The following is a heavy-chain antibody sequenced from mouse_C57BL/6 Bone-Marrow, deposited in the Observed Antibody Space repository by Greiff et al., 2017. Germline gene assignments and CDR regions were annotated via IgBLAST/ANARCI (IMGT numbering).Heavy chain of an antibody. CDR3: AREADGYLLYFDY. CDR1: GYTFTDYN. V-gene: IGHV1-18*01. D-gene: IGHD2-3*01. Sequence: SGPELVKPGASVKIPCKASGYTFTDYNMDWVKQSHGKSLEWIGDINPNNGGTIYNQKFKGKATLTVDKSSSTAYLELRSLTSEDTAVYYCAREADGYLLYFDYWGQGTTLTVSS. J-gene: IGHJ2*01. CDR2: INPNNGGT.